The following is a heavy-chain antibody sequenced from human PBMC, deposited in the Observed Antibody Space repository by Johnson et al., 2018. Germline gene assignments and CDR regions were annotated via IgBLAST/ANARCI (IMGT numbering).Heavy chain of an antibody. CDR3: ARDNLCDYDSSAYYFGGYFQH. V-gene: IGHV3-23*04. J-gene: IGHJ1*01. D-gene: IGHD3-22*01. Sequence: VQLVESGGGLVQPGGSLRLSCAASGFTFSGYAMSWVRQAPGKGLEWVSGISGSGGSTHYADSGKGRVTISRDNAKNSLYLQMNSLRAEDPAVYYCARDNLCDYDSSAYYFGGYFQHWGQGTLVTVSS. CDR1: GFTFSGYA. CDR2: ISGSGGST.